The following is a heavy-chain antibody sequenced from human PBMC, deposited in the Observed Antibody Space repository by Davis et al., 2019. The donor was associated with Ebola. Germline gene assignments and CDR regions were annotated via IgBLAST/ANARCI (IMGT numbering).Heavy chain of an antibody. CDR3: ARDPANWFDP. CDR1: GYTFTSYY. CDR2: IIPIFGTA. J-gene: IGHJ5*02. Sequence: SVKVSCKASGYTFTSYYMHWVRQAPGQGLEWMGGIIPIFGTANYAQKFQGRVTITADESTSTAYMELSSLRSEDTAVYYCARDPANWFDPWGQGTLVTVSS. V-gene: IGHV1-69*13.